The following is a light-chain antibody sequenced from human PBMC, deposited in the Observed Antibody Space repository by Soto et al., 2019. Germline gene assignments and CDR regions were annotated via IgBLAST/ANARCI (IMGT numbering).Light chain of an antibody. V-gene: IGKV3-15*01. CDR3: QQYNRWPLT. CDR2: GAS. Sequence: EIVMTQFPATLSVSPGERATLSCRARQSVVTNLAWYQHKPGQAPRLLIHGASTRATGFPDRFSGSGSGTDFTLTISNLQSEDFALYDCQQYNRWPLTFGQGTKVEV. J-gene: IGKJ1*01. CDR1: QSVVTN.